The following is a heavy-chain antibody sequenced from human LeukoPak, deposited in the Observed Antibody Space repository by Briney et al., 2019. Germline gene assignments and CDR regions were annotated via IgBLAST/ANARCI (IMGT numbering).Heavy chain of an antibody. CDR2: IYYRGST. Sequence: SETLSLACTFSGDSFSDYYWTWIRRPPGGTLEWIGHIYYRGSTKYNPSLKNRVSISLDTSKNQVSLTLTSVTPPDTAVYYCARAMRWTSGPVELGWFDRWGQGTQVIVSS. CDR3: ARAMRWTSGPVELGWFDR. CDR1: GDSFSDYY. J-gene: IGHJ5*02. V-gene: IGHV4-59*01. D-gene: IGHD1-1*01.